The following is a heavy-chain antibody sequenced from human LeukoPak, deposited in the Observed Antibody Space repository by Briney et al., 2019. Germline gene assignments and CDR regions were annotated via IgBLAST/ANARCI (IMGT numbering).Heavy chain of an antibody. J-gene: IGHJ6*03. D-gene: IGHD5-24*01. CDR2: IYYSGST. CDR1: GGSISSSSYY. Sequence: SETLSLTCTVTGGSISSSSYYWGWIRQPPGKGLEWIGSIYYSGSTYYNPSLKSRVTISVVTSKNQFSLKLSSVTAADTAVYYCARGDGYNAVFSMDVWGKGTTVTVSS. V-gene: IGHV4-39*07. CDR3: ARGDGYNAVFSMDV.